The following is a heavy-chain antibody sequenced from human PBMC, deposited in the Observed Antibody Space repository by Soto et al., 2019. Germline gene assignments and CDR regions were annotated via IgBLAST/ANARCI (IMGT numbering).Heavy chain of an antibody. CDR1: GGTFSSYA. CDR3: AIDKVLRFLEWLDYYYYGMDV. J-gene: IGHJ6*02. V-gene: IGHV1-69*01. CDR2: IIPIFGTA. Sequence: QVQLVQSGAEVKKPGSSVKVSCKASGGTFSSYAISWVRQAPGQGLEWMGGIIPIFGTANYAQKFQGRVTITADESTCTADMERSSLRSEDTAVYYCAIDKVLRFLEWLDYYYYGMDVWGQGTTVTVSS. D-gene: IGHD3-3*01.